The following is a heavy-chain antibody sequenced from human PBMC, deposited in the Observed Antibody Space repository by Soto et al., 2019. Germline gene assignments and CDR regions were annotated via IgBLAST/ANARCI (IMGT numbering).Heavy chain of an antibody. D-gene: IGHD1-26*01. CDR3: ARLYGRYFDN. CDR1: GYSFSTNW. CDR2: IYPSDSDT. J-gene: IGHJ4*02. V-gene: IGHV5-51*01. Sequence: GESLKISCKGSGYSFSTNWIGWVRQMPGKGLEWMGIIYPSDSDTRYSPSFQGQVTISADKSITTAYLQRSSLKASDTAMYYCARLYGRYFDNWGQGTLVTVSS.